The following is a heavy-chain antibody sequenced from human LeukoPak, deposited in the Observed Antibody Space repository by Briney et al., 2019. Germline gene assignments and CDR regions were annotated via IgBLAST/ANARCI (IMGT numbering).Heavy chain of an antibody. CDR1: GFTFDDYA. D-gene: IGHD6-19*01. Sequence: GGSLRLSCAASGFTFDDYAMHWVRQAPGKGLEWVSGISWNSGSIGYADSVKGRFTISRDNAKNSLYLQMNSLRAEDTALYYCAKDASMAVAARVFDYWGQGTLVTVSS. CDR3: AKDASMAVAARVFDY. V-gene: IGHV3-9*01. J-gene: IGHJ4*02. CDR2: ISWNSGSI.